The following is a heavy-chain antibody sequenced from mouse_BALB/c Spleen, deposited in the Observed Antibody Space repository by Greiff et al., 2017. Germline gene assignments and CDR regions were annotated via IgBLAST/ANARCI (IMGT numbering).Heavy chain of an antibody. Sequence: QVQLQQSGAELMKPGASVKISCKATGYTFSSYWIERVKQRPGHGLEWIGEILPGSGSTNYNEKFKGKATFTADTSSNTAYMQLSSLTSEDSAVYYCARRGMIHYTMDYWGQGTSVTVSS. D-gene: IGHD2-4*01. CDR3: ARRGMIHYTMDY. V-gene: IGHV1-9*01. CDR1: GYTFSSYW. CDR2: ILPGSGST. J-gene: IGHJ4*01.